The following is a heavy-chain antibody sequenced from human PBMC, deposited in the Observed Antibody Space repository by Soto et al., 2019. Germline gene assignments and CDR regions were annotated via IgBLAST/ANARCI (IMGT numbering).Heavy chain of an antibody. CDR2: FDPEDGET. CDR1: AYTLTELS. CDR3: ATGVYSSSWYLVPPLFY. V-gene: IGHV1-24*01. J-gene: IGHJ4*02. D-gene: IGHD6-13*01. Sequence: QVQLVQSGAEVKKPGASVKVSCKVSAYTLTELSMHWVRQAPGKGLEWMGGFDPEDGETIYAQKFQGRVTMTEDTSTDTAYMELSSLRSEDTAVYYCATGVYSSSWYLVPPLFYWGQGTLVTVSS.